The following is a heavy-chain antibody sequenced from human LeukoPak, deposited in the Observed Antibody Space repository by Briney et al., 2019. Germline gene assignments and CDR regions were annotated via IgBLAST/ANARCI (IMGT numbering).Heavy chain of an antibody. J-gene: IGHJ4*02. Sequence: ASVTVSCKASGYTFTSYAMNWVRQAPRQGLEWMGWINTNTGNPTYSQRFPGRFVFSLDHSVSTAYLQISSLKAEDTAVYYRARGLYYYGSGSSPGYWGQGPLVTVS. CDR1: GYTFTSYA. CDR3: ARGLYYYGSGSSPGY. D-gene: IGHD3-10*01. CDR2: INTNTGNP. V-gene: IGHV7-4-1*02.